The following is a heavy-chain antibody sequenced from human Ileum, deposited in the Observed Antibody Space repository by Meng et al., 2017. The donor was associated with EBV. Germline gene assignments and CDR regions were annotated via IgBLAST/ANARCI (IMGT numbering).Heavy chain of an antibody. CDR3: ARDPAYPRGLFDS. CDR2: IYRSGSS. V-gene: IGHV4-39*07. D-gene: IGHD3-10*01. Sequence: QESVPRFGKPSETLSLTCRVPGYSTSNSDHYWNWIRRSPGKGLEWIASIYRSGSSYFDPSLKSRVSLSLDTSKNQFSLKLSSVTAADTALYYCARDPAYPRGLFDSWGQGILVTVSS. CDR1: GYSTSNSDHY. J-gene: IGHJ4*02.